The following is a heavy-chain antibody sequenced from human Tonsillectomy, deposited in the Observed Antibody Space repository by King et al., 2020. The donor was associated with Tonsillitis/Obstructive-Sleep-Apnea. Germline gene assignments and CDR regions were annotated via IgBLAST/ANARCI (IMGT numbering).Heavy chain of an antibody. D-gene: IGHD4-17*01. Sequence: VQLQQWGAGLLKPSETLSLTCAVYGGSFSGYYWSWIRQPPGKGLERIGEINHSGSTNYNPSLKSRVTISVDTSKNQFSLKLSSVTAADTAVYYCARGGTTVTTTRDAFDIWGQGTMVTVSS. CDR1: GGSFSGYY. J-gene: IGHJ3*02. V-gene: IGHV4-34*01. CDR3: ARGGTTVTTTRDAFDI. CDR2: INHSGST.